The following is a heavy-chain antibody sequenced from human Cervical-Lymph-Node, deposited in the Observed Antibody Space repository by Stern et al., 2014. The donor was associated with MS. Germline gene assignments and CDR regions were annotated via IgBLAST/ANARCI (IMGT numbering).Heavy chain of an antibody. J-gene: IGHJ4*02. CDR1: GFSFSRYW. V-gene: IGHV3-74*01. CDR3: ARESDGGARDGSGSYFDY. CDR2: INTDGSST. D-gene: IGHD3-10*01. Sequence: EVQLVESGGGLVQPGGSLRLSCAASGFSFSRYWMHWVRQAPGKGLVWVARINTDGSSTTYADSVKGRFIISRDSAKNTLSLQMNSLRGEDTAVYYCARESDGGARDGSGSYFDYWGQGALVTVSS.